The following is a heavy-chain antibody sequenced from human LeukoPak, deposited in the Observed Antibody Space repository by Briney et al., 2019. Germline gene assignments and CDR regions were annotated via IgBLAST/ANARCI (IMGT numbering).Heavy chain of an antibody. CDR2: IYYSGGT. D-gene: IGHD6-13*01. Sequence: PSETPSLTCTVSGGSISSYYWSWIRQPPGKGLEWIGYIYYSGGTNYNPSLKSRVTISVDTSKNQFSLKLSSVTAADTAVYYCARGDAAAAGTLFDYWGQGTLVTVSS. J-gene: IGHJ4*02. V-gene: IGHV4-59*01. CDR3: ARGDAAAAGTLFDY. CDR1: GGSISSYY.